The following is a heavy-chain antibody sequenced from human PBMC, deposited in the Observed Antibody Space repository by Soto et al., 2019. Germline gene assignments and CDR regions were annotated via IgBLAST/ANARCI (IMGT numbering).Heavy chain of an antibody. J-gene: IGHJ4*02. CDR1: GYSFTSYW. V-gene: IGHV5-51*01. D-gene: IGHD6-13*01. CDR3: ARSDRIAAAGYYFDY. Sequence: GESLKISCKGSGYSFTSYWIGWVRQMPGKGLEWMGIIYPGDSDTRYCPSFQGQVTMTRNTSISTAYMELSSLRSEDTAVYYCARSDRIAAAGYYFDYWGQGTLVTVSS. CDR2: IYPGDSDT.